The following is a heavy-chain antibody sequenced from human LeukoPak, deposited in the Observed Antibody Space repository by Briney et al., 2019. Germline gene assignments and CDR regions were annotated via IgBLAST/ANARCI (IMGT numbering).Heavy chain of an antibody. CDR3: ARDYDSSGSFDY. D-gene: IGHD3-22*01. V-gene: IGHV3-33*08. J-gene: IGHJ4*02. CDR1: GFTFSNYW. Sequence: GGSLRLSCAASGFTFSNYWMHWVRQAPGKGLEWVAVIWYDGSNKYYADSVKGRFTISRDNSKNTLYLQMNSLRAEDTAVYYCARDYDSSGSFDYWGQGTLVTVSS. CDR2: IWYDGSNK.